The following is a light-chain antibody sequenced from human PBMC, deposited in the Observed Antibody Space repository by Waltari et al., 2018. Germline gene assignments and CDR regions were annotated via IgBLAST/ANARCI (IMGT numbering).Light chain of an antibody. V-gene: IGLV1-47*01. CDR2: RDN. Sequence: QSVMTQPPSTSGTPGQRVIIPCSGSSSNIGNNHVYCYQPLPGAAPKLLIYRDNERPSGVPVRFSVSKSGTSASLAISGLRSEDEADYYCGGWDDNLNGWVFGGGTRLTVL. J-gene: IGLJ3*02. CDR3: GGWDDNLNGWV. CDR1: SSNIGNNH.